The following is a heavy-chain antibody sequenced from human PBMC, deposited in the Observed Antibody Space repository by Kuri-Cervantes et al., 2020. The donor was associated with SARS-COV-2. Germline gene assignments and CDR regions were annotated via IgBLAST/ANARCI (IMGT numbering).Heavy chain of an antibody. CDR2: IYYDGSYK. CDR1: GFTFSRYG. J-gene: IGHJ4*02. Sequence: GGSLRLSCAASGFTFSRYGMHWVRQAPGKGLEWAAIIYYDGSYKHYAESVKGRFTISRDNSKNTLYLQMNSLRDEDTAVYYCARSRDGDYDPFDYWGQGTLVTVSS. D-gene: IGHD4-17*01. V-gene: IGHV3-33*01. CDR3: ARSRDGDYDPFDY.